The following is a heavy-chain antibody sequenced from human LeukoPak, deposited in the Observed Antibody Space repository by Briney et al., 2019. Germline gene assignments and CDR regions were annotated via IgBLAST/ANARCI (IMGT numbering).Heavy chain of an antibody. CDR1: GFIFRSYT. J-gene: IGHJ4*02. CDR2: ISGSGSST. D-gene: IGHD6-19*01. CDR3: AKALGSGWYSFDY. Sequence: GGPLRLSRPASGFIFRSYTVSWVGPAPGKGRDWVSAISGSGSSTYYADSVKGRFTISRDNSKNTLYLQMNSLRAEDTAVYYCAKALGSGWYSFDYWGQGTLVTVSS. V-gene: IGHV3-23*01.